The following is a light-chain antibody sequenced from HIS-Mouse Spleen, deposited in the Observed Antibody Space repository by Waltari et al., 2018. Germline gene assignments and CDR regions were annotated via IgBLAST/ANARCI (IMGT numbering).Light chain of an antibody. CDR2: WAS. CDR1: QSVLYSSNNKNH. J-gene: IGKJ2*01. V-gene: IGKV4-1*01. CDR3: QQYYSTPYT. Sequence: DIVMTQSPDSLAVSLGERATINCKSSQSVLYSSNNKNHLAWYQQKPGQPPKLLLYWASTRESGVPDRFSGSGSGTDFTLTISSLQAEDVAVYYCQQYYSTPYTFGQGTKLEIK.